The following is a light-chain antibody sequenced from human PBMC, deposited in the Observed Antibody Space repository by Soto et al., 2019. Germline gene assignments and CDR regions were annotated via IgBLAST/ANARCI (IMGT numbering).Light chain of an antibody. J-gene: IGLJ1*01. CDR1: NSDVGSYNL. CDR2: EVT. V-gene: IGLV2-23*02. Sequence: LTQPASVSGSPRQSITISCTGTNSDVGSYNLVPWFQQHPGKAPKLVIYEVTKRPSGVSDRFSGSKSGNTASLTISGLQAEDEADYYCFSYAGDSVYVFGTGTKVTVL. CDR3: FSYAGDSVYV.